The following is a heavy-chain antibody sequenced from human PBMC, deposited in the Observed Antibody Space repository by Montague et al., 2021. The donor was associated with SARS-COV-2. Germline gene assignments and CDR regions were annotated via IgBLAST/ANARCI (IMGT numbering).Heavy chain of an antibody. D-gene: IGHD1-26*01. Sequence: SETLSLTCAGSGGSSSSSTYYGSWIGQTPVKGLEWIGSIHYSGNTYYNPSLKSRVSISVDTSKNQFSLKLSSVTAADTALYYCARLWDTVYYYYGMDVWGQGTTVT. CDR2: IHYSGNT. CDR1: GGSSSSSTYY. V-gene: IGHV4-39*01. J-gene: IGHJ6*02. CDR3: ARLWDTVYYYYGMDV.